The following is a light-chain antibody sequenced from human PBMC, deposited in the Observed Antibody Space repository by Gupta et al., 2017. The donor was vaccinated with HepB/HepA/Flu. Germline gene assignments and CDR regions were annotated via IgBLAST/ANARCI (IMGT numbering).Light chain of an antibody. Sequence: QSVLTQPPSASQTPGQRVTISCSGSSSNIGSNTVNWYQQLPGTAPKLLIDSNNQRPSGVLDRFSGSKSGTSASLAISGLQSEDEADYYCATWDESLNAYVFGTGTQVTVL. CDR1: SSNIGSNT. CDR2: SNN. J-gene: IGLJ1*01. V-gene: IGLV1-44*01. CDR3: ATWDESLNAYV.